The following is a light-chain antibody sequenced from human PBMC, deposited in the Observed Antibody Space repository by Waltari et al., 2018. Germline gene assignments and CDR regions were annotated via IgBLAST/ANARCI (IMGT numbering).Light chain of an antibody. V-gene: IGKV3-15*01. CDR3: QQYSTWWT. J-gene: IGKJ1*01. Sequence: EIVMTQSPATLSVSPGERATLSCRASQSVSSNLAWYQQKRGQAPRLRIYSASARATGIPARFSGSGSGTEFTLTISSLQSEDFAIYYCQQYSTWWTFGQGTKVEIK. CDR2: SAS. CDR1: QSVSSN.